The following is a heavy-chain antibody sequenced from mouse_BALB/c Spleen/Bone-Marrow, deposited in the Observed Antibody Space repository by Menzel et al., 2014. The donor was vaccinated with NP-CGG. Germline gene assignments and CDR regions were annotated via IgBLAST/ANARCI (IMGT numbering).Heavy chain of an antibody. V-gene: IGHV5-17*02. Sequence: EVKLVESGGGLVQPGGSRKLSCAASGFTFSSFGMHWVRQAPEKGLEWVAYISSGSSTIYYADTVKGRFTISRDNPKNTLFLQMTSLRSEDTAMYYCARYYGNYSGYFDVWGAGTTVTGSS. D-gene: IGHD2-1*01. CDR3: ARYYGNYSGYFDV. CDR2: ISSGSSTI. J-gene: IGHJ1*01. CDR1: GFTFSSFG.